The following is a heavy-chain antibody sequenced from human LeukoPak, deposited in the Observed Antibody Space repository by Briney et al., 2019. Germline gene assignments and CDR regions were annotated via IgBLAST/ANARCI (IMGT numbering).Heavy chain of an antibody. CDR1: GGSIISTNYY. Sequence: PSETLSLTCTVSGGSIISTNYYWGWIRQPPGKGLEWIGTIFNNGGTYYNPSLRSRVTISINTSKNQFSLKLNSVTAADTAVYYCARDPNRVTYYWGQGTLVTVSS. J-gene: IGHJ4*02. V-gene: IGHV4-39*07. CDR2: IFNNGGT. D-gene: IGHD2-21*02. CDR3: ARDPNRVTYY.